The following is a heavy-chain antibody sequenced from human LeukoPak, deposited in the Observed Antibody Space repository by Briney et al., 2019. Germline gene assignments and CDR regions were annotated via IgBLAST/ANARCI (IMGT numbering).Heavy chain of an antibody. Sequence: GGSLRLSCAASGFPFSSYWMHWVRQVPGKGLLWVSRINSDGSATIYADSVRGRFTISRDNAKNTLYLQMSGLRVDDTAVYHCASDSPYYGMDVWGQGTTVTVSS. J-gene: IGHJ6*02. CDR1: GFPFSSYW. CDR3: ASDSPYYGMDV. V-gene: IGHV3-74*01. CDR2: INSDGSAT.